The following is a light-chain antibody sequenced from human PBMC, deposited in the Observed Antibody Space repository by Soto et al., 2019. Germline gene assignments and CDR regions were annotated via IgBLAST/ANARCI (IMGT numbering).Light chain of an antibody. V-gene: IGKV3-15*01. Sequence: DIVLTQSPGPLSLSPGERATLSCRASQSVTNNYLAWYQQKPGQAPRLLIYGASTRATGIPARFSGSASGTEFTLTISSLQSEDFAVYYCQQYNNWPPWAFGQGTKVDIK. CDR3: QQYNNWPPWA. CDR2: GAS. J-gene: IGKJ1*01. CDR1: QSVTNN.